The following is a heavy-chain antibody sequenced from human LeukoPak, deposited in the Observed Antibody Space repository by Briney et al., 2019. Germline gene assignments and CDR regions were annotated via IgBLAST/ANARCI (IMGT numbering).Heavy chain of an antibody. CDR3: SRDGDVVGESFDY. CDR2: MSYDGTKE. V-gene: IGHV3-30*15. Sequence: GGSLRLPCAASGFTFSRFAMHWVRQAPGKGLEWVAVMSYDGTKENYADSVKGRFTISRDNSKSTLYLQMSSLTTEDTAVYYCSRDGDVVGESFDYWGQGTLVTVSS. D-gene: IGHD2-21*01. CDR1: GFTFSRFA. J-gene: IGHJ4*02.